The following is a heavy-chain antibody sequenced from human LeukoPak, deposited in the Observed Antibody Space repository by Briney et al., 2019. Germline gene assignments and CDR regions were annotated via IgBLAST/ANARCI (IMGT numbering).Heavy chain of an antibody. D-gene: IGHD3-9*01. V-gene: IGHV4-59*01. CDR1: GGSLSVYD. CDR3: TRDITSLITYGIFAGYHGAFNI. CDR2: VSYSGNT. Sequence: PLETLSDTCTVSGGSLSVYDWNWIRQPPGEELECIRHVSYSGNTTYNPSLNNRVTITVHAAKTHFSLKLSSVTAADTADYYLTRDITSLITYGIFAGYHGAFNIWSLGTMLTVS. J-gene: IGHJ3*02.